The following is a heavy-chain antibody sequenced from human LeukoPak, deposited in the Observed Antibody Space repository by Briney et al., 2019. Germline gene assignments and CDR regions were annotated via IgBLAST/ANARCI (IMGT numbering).Heavy chain of an antibody. CDR2: IYYSGSI. V-gene: IGHV4-59*01. J-gene: IGHJ4*02. CDR3: ARENPSGYYNRPIDY. D-gene: IGHD3-22*01. CDR1: GASISSYY. Sequence: RASETLSLTCTVSGASISSYYWSWIRQPPGKGLEWIGDIYYSGSIKYNPSLKSRVTMSVDTSKNQFSLKLSSATAADTAIYYCARENPSGYYNRPIDYWGQGTLVTVSS.